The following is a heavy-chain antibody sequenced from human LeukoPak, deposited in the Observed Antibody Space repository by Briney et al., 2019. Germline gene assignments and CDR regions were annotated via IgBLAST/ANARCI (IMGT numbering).Heavy chain of an antibody. CDR3: ARGGLQLWLRALDY. D-gene: IGHD5-18*01. CDR1: GFTFSSYA. J-gene: IGHJ4*02. V-gene: IGHV3-30-3*01. CDR2: ISYDGSNK. Sequence: GGSLRLSCAASGFTFSSYATHWVRQAPGKGLEWVAVISYDGSNKYYADSVKGRFTISRDNSKNTLYLQMNSLRAEDTAVYYCARGGLQLWLRALDYWGQGTLVTVSS.